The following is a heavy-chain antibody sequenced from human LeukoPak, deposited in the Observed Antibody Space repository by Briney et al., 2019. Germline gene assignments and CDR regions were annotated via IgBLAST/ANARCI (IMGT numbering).Heavy chain of an antibody. V-gene: IGHV3-74*01. J-gene: IGHJ6*03. Sequence: GGSLRLSCAASGFTFSNYGMSWVRQAPGKGLVWVSRINSDGSSTSYADSVKGRFTISRDNAKNTLYLQMNSLRAEDTAVYYCARDKRIAVPHRGWYYMDVWGKGTTVTVSS. CDR2: INSDGSST. D-gene: IGHD6-19*01. CDR3: ARDKRIAVPHRGWYYMDV. CDR1: GFTFSNYG.